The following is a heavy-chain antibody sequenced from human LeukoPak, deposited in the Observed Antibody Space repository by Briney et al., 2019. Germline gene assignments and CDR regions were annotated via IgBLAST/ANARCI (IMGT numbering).Heavy chain of an antibody. CDR2: IIPIFGTA. J-gene: IGHJ5*02. D-gene: IGHD2-15*01. Sequence: SVKVSCKASGGTFSSYAISWVRQAPGQGLEWMGGIIPIFGTANYAQKLQGRVTMTTDTSTSTAYMELRSLRSDDTAVYYCARDPGGGGSFDPWGQGTLVTVSS. CDR1: GGTFSSYA. V-gene: IGHV1-69*05. CDR3: ARDPGGGGSFDP.